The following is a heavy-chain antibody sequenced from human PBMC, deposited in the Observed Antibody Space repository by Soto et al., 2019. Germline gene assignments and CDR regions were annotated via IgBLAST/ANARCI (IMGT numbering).Heavy chain of an antibody. CDR3: ARGRLRGLGYCSGGSCYLVGDAFDI. Sequence: ASVKVSCKASGYTFTTHYIHWVRQAPGQGPEWMGIIDPRSGSAGYAQRFQVSVTMTRDTSASTAYMELSSLRSEDTAVYYCARGRLRGLGYCSGGSCYLVGDAFDIWGQGTMVTVSS. CDR1: GYTFTTHY. V-gene: IGHV1-46*01. CDR2: IDPRSGSA. J-gene: IGHJ3*02. D-gene: IGHD2-15*01.